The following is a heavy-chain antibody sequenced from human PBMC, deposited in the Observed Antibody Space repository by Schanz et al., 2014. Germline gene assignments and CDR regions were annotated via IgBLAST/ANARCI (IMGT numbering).Heavy chain of an antibody. D-gene: IGHD4-17*01. CDR3: ARDRGHGDLPGDI. V-gene: IGHV4-31*03. Sequence: QVQLQESGPGLVKPSQTLSLTCTVSGGSVSSGGDYWSWIRQHPGKGLKWIGFISYSGSTYYNPALKSRVTISVDTTKNQFSLNLSSATAADTAVYYCARDRGHGDLPGDIWGQGTMVTVSS. CDR2: ISYSGST. J-gene: IGHJ3*02. CDR1: GGSVSSGGDY.